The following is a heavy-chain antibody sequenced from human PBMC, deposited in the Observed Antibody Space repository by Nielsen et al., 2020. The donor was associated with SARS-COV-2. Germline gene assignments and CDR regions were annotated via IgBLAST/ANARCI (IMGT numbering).Heavy chain of an antibody. D-gene: IGHD6-19*01. CDR2: IHHSGRT. CDR3: ARDRGGWPHLGFDP. CDR1: GVSLSGYY. J-gene: IGHJ5*02. V-gene: IGHV4-34*01. Sequence: SQTLSLTCAVYGVSLSGYYWCWIRQTPGKGLEWIGEIHHSGRTNYNPSLKSRVTISVDTSKNQFSLNVKFVTAADTAVYYCARDRGGWPHLGFDPWGQGTLVTVSS.